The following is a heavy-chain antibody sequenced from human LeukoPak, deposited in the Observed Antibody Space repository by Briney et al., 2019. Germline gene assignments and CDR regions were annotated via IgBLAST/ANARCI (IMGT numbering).Heavy chain of an antibody. CDR1: GASISSYY. D-gene: IGHD2-8*01. CDR3: AKLYSTSFGVRTGHFDY. J-gene: IGHJ4*02. CDR2: LYYGGST. V-gene: IGHV4-59*05. Sequence: MPSETLSLTCTVSGASISSYYWSWIRQPPGKGPEWIGSLYYGGSTYYNPSLKSRVTISADTSKNQFSLKLTSVTAAETAVYYCAKLYSTSFGVRTGHFDYWGQGTLVTVSS.